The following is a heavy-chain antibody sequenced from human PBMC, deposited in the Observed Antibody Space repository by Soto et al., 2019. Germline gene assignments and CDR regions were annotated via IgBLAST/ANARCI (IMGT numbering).Heavy chain of an antibody. J-gene: IGHJ6*02. CDR3: AREWGITMVRGVIISPTGMDV. Sequence: QVQLVESGGGVVQPGRSLRLSCAASGFTFSSYGMHWVRQAPGKGLEWVAVIWYDGSNKYYADSVKGRFTISRDNSKNTLYLQMTSLRAEDTAVYYCAREWGITMVRGVIISPTGMDVWGQGTTVTVSS. V-gene: IGHV3-33*01. D-gene: IGHD3-10*01. CDR1: GFTFSSYG. CDR2: IWYDGSNK.